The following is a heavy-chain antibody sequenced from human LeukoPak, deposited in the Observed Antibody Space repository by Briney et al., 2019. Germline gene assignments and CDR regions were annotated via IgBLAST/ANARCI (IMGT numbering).Heavy chain of an antibody. J-gene: IGHJ4*02. CDR3: AKKRSRVRSSGWVIDY. CDR2: ISGSGGST. Sequence: PGGSLRLSCAASGFTFSSYVMSWVRQAPGKGLEWVSAISGSGGSTYYADSVKGRFTISRDNSKNTLYLQMNSLRAEDTAVYYCAKKRSRVRSSGWVIDYWGQGTLVTVSS. CDR1: GFTFSSYV. V-gene: IGHV3-23*01. D-gene: IGHD6-19*01.